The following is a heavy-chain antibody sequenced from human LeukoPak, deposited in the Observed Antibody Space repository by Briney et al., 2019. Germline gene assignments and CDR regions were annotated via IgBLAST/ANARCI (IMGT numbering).Heavy chain of an antibody. CDR1: GYTFTNHA. CDR3: ARGVSVTTPYLDS. J-gene: IGHJ4*02. Sequence: ASVKVSCEASGYTFTNHAIHWVRRAPGQGLEWMGRVSGYNGNTKYPQKFQGRVTMTTDTSTSTAYMELMSLRYDDSAVYYCARGVSVTTPYLDSWGQGTLATVSS. CDR2: VSGYNGNT. V-gene: IGHV1-18*01. D-gene: IGHD4-17*01.